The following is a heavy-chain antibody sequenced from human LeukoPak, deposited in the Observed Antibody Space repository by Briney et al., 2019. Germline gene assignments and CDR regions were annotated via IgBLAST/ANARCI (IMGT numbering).Heavy chain of an antibody. CDR1: GFTFSSYA. Sequence: PGGSLRLSCAASGFTFSSYAMSWVRAAPGKGLEWVSAIFGSGGSTYYADSVKGRFTIFRDNSKNTLYLQMNSLRAEDTAVYYCAKRNPFYFDYWGQGTLVTVSS. J-gene: IGHJ4*02. CDR2: IFGSGGST. CDR3: AKRNPFYFDY. V-gene: IGHV3-23*01. D-gene: IGHD1-14*01.